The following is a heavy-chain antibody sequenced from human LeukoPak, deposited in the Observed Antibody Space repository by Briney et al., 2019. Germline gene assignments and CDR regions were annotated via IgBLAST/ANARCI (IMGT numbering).Heavy chain of an antibody. Sequence: GGSLRLSCATSGFSFSSHDMNWVRQAPGQGLEWVSSISGSSKSIDYADSLKGRFAISRDNARNSLFLQMNSLRVEDTGVYYCARDYYGSHDYWGQGALVTVSS. CDR2: ISGSSKSI. V-gene: IGHV3-21*06. CDR3: ARDYYGSHDY. D-gene: IGHD3-10*01. CDR1: GFSFSSHD. J-gene: IGHJ4*02.